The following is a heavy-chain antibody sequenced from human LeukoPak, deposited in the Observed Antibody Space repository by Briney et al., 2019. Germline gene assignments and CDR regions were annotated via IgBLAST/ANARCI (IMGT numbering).Heavy chain of an antibody. CDR3: ARPIRGYDGFDI. D-gene: IGHD5-12*01. J-gene: IGHJ3*02. V-gene: IGHV3-74*01. Sequence: GESLKISCAASGFTFTNYWMYWVRPAPGKGLVWVSRINSGGSKTNYADSVNGRFTISRDNAKNTLYLQMNSLRAEDTAMYYCARPIRGYDGFDIWGQGTMVTVSS. CDR1: GFTFTNYW. CDR2: INSGGSKT.